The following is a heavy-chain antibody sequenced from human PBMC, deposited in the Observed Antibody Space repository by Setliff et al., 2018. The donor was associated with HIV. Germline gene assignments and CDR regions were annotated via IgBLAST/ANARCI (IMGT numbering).Heavy chain of an antibody. Sequence: LSLTCTVSGDSMSKGSYFWSWIRQSPGKGLEWIGYISYNADAYYNPSLKSRVTISVDTSNNQFSLKLNSVTASDAAVYYCAREVNVPISSDGFDLWGQGTAVTVS. CDR1: GDSMSKGSYF. CDR2: ISYNADA. J-gene: IGHJ3*01. V-gene: IGHV4-30-4*08. CDR3: AREVNVPISSDGFDL. D-gene: IGHD3-10*02.